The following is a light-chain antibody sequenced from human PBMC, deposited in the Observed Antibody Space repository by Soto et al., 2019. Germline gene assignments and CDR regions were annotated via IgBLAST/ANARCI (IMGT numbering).Light chain of an antibody. V-gene: IGLV1-47*01. J-gene: IGLJ3*02. CDR3: SSYTSSSTLV. Sequence: QSVLTQPPSASGTPGQRVIISCSGSSSNIGTNYVYWYQQLPGTAPKFLIYRTNQRPSGVPERFSASKSGTSASLAISGLRSEDEADYYCSSYTSSSTLVFGGGTKLTVL. CDR1: SSNIGTNY. CDR2: RTN.